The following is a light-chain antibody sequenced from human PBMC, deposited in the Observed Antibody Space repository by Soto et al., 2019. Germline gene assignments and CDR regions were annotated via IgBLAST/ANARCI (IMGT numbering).Light chain of an antibody. CDR3: QQHGSSPQLT. CDR2: GAS. CDR1: QIIGNY. J-gene: IGKJ3*01. V-gene: IGKV3-20*01. Sequence: EIVLTQSAGTLSLSPGERATLSCRASQIIGNYLAWYQQKPGQAPRLLIYGASSRATGTPATFSGSGSGTDFTLTISRLEPEDFAVYYCQQHGSSPQLTFGPGTKVDIK.